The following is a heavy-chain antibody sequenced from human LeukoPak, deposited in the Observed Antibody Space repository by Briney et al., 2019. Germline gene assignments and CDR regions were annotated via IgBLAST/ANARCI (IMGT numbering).Heavy chain of an antibody. Sequence: GGSLRLSCAASGFTFSSYEMNWVRQAPGKGLEWVSIIYSGGSTFYADSVKGRFTISRDNSKNTLYLQMNSLRSEDTAVYYCARVVTMVRGVIIHEPGLSYYYYMDVWGKGTTVTISS. V-gene: IGHV3-53*05. CDR1: GFTFSSYE. CDR2: IYSGGST. D-gene: IGHD3-10*01. CDR3: ARVVTMVRGVIIHEPGLSYYYYMDV. J-gene: IGHJ6*03.